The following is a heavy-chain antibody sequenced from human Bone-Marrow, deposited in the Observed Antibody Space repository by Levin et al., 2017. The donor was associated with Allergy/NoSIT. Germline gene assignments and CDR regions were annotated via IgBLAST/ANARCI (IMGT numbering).Heavy chain of an antibody. Sequence: GGSLRLSCAASGFTFSSYEMNWVRQAPGKGLEWVSYISSSGSTIYYADSVKGRFTISRDNAKNSLYLQMNSLRAEDTAVYYCARDGLRYLYYYYGMDVWGQGTTVTVSS. CDR3: ARDGLRYLYYYYGMDV. D-gene: IGHD3-16*01. CDR1: GFTFSSYE. J-gene: IGHJ6*02. V-gene: IGHV3-48*03. CDR2: ISSSGSTI.